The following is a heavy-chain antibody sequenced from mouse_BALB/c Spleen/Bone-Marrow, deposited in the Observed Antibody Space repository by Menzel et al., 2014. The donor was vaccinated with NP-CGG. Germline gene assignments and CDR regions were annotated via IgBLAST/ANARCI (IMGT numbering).Heavy chain of an antibody. CDR2: IYPESGST. CDR3: ARGPWFTY. CDR1: GYIFTDYV. V-gene: IGHV1-77*01. J-gene: IGHJ3*01. Sequence: QVQLQQSGPELVKPGASVKMSCKASGYIFTDYVINRVKQRGGQGLEWIGEIYPESGSTHYNEKFKGKATLTADKSSNTVYMQLSSLTSEDSAVYFCARGPWFTYWGQGTLVTVSA.